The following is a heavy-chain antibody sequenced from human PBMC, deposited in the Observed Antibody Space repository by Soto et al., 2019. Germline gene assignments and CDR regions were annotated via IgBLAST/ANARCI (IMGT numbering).Heavy chain of an antibody. V-gene: IGHV4-61*01. D-gene: IGHD4-17*01. Sequence: SETLSLTCAVSGASISSDTWWSWVRQPPGKGLEWIGYIYYSGSTNYNPSLKSRVTISVDTSKNQFSLKLSSVTAADTAVYYCARVFNYDYGDYEADAFDIWGQGTMVTVSS. CDR2: IYYSGST. J-gene: IGHJ3*02. CDR3: ARVFNYDYGDYEADAFDI. CDR1: GASISSDTW.